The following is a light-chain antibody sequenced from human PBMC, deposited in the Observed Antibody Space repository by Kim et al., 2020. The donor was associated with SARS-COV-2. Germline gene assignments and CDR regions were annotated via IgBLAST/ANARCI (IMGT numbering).Light chain of an antibody. CDR1: GAGHD. CDR2: LTT. CDR3: QSYDYSLGGLV. Sequence: QSVLTQPPSVSGAPGQRVTISCTGAGHDVHWYQLLPGTAPKLLIFLTTKRPSGVPDRFSGSKSGTSASLAISGLQAEDEADYYCQSYDYSLGGLVFGGPPQLTVL. V-gene: IGLV1-40*01. J-gene: IGLJ2*01.